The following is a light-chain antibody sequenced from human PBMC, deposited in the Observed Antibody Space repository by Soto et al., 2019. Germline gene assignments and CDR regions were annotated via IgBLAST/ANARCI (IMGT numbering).Light chain of an antibody. CDR3: SSYTTTNTLYV. J-gene: IGLJ1*01. V-gene: IGLV2-14*01. CDR2: EVF. Sequence: QSALTQPASVSGSPGQSITIPCTGTNSDVGGYNYVSWYQHHPGKAPKLMIYEVFNRPSGVSSRFSGSKSGSTASLTISGLQAEDEADYSCSSYTTTNTLYVFGTGTKVTVL. CDR1: NSDVGGYNY.